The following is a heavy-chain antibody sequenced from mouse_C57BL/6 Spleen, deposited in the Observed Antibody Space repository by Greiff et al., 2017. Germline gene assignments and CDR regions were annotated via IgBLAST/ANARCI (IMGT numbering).Heavy chain of an antibody. V-gene: IGHV1-42*01. D-gene: IGHD3-2*02. CDR1: GYSFTGYY. CDR3: ARREAAQAPYAMDY. J-gene: IGHJ4*01. CDR2: INPSTGGT. Sequence: VQLQQSGPELVKPGASVKISCKASGYSFTGYYMNWVKQSPEKSLEWIGEINPSTGGTTYNQKFKSKATLTVDKSSSTAYMQLKSLTSEDSAVYYCARREAAQAPYAMDYWGQGTSVTVSS.